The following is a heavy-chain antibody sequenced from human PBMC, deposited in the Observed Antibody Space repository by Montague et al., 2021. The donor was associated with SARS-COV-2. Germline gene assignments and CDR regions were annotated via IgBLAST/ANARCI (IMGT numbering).Heavy chain of an antibody. Sequence: FLRLSCAASGFTFSSYAMHWVRQAPGKGLEWVAVISYDGSNKYYADSVKGRFTISRDNSKNTLYLQINSLRAEDTAVYYCARDARRNSGSYSVYWGQGTLVTVSS. CDR2: ISYDGSNK. V-gene: IGHV3-30-3*01. D-gene: IGHD1-26*01. CDR3: ARDARRNSGSYSVY. CDR1: GFTFSSYA. J-gene: IGHJ4*03.